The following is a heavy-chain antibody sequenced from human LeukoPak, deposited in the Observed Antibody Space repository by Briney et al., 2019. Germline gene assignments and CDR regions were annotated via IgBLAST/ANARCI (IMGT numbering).Heavy chain of an antibody. CDR1: GYTFIGYH. D-gene: IGHD3-9*01. V-gene: IGHV1-2*02. CDR2: INPKTGDR. CDR3: VRFSVFCISTRFSSPDF. J-gene: IGHJ4*02. Sequence: GASVKVSCKPSGYTFIGYHLHWVRQAPGQGLEWMGWINPKTGDRKYAQRFLDRLTVTRDTSISTAYMELSRLRSDDTAVYYCVRFSVFCISTRFSSPDFWGQGPVVTVSS.